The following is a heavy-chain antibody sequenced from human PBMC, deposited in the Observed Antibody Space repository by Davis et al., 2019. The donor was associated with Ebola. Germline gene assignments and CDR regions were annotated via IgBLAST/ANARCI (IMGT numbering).Heavy chain of an antibody. CDR1: GFTFSSYA. J-gene: IGHJ4*02. D-gene: IGHD1-26*01. Sequence: GESLKISCAASGFTFSSYAMHWVRQAPGKGLEWVSSISSSSSYIYYADSVKGRFTISRDNAKNSLYLQMNSLRAEDTAVYYCARPGGSYSLDYWGQGTLVTVSS. CDR2: ISSSSSYI. V-gene: IGHV3-21*01. CDR3: ARPGGSYSLDY.